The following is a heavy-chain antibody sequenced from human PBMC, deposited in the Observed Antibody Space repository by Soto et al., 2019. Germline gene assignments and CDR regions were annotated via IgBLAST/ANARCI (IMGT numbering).Heavy chain of an antibody. CDR3: ARGPPFH. CDR1: GGSISSGGYS. Sequence: QLQLQESGSGLVKPSQTLSLTCAVSGGSISSGGYSWSWIRQPPGKALEWIGYFYHSGSTYYNPSXNXRFXIAVDRSKNQFSLKLSSVTAADTAVYYGARGPPFHWGQGTLVTVSS. CDR2: FYHSGST. V-gene: IGHV4-30-2*01. J-gene: IGHJ1*01.